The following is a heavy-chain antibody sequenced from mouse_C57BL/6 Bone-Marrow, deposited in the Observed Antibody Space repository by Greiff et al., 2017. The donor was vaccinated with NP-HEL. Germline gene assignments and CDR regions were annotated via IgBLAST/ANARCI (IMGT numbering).Heavy chain of an antibody. J-gene: IGHJ3*01. V-gene: IGHV3-1*01. Sequence: EVKLVESGPGMVKPSQSLSLTCTVTGYSITSGYDWHWIRHFPGNKLEWMGYISYSGSTNYNPSLKSRIPITHDTSKNHFFLKLNSVTTEDPATYYCARGGPITTVVAHWGQGTLVTVSA. CDR3: ARGGPITTVVAH. CDR1: GYSITSGYD. CDR2: ISYSGST. D-gene: IGHD1-1*01.